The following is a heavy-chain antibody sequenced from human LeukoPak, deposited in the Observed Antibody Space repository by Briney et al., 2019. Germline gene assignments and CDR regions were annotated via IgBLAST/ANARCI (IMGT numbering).Heavy chain of an antibody. D-gene: IGHD2-15*01. CDR3: ARFGSYGRNYYYYGMDV. CDR2: INPSGGST. Sequence: ASVKVSCKASGYTFISYYMHWVRQAPGQGLEWMGIINPSGGSTSYAQKFQGRVTMTRDTSTSTVYMELSSLRSEDTAVYYCARFGSYGRNYYYYGMDVWGQGTTVTVSS. CDR1: GYTFISYY. V-gene: IGHV1-46*01. J-gene: IGHJ6*02.